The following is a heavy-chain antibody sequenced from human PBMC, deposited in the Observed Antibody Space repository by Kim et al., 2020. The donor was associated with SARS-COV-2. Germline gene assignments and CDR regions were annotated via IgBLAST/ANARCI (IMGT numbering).Heavy chain of an antibody. Sequence: ASVKVSCKASGYTFTGYYMHWVRQAPGQGLEWMGWINPNSGGTNYAQKFQGRVTMTRDTSISTAYMELSRLRSDDTAVYYCARAPTRIAVAGTGYWGQGTLVTVSS. J-gene: IGHJ4*02. CDR2: INPNSGGT. CDR3: ARAPTRIAVAGTGY. CDR1: GYTFTGYY. V-gene: IGHV1-2*02. D-gene: IGHD6-19*01.